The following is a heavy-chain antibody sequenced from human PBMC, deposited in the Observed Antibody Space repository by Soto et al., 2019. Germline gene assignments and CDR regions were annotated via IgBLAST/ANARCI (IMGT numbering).Heavy chain of an antibody. D-gene: IGHD3-9*01. V-gene: IGHV1-8*01. J-gene: IGHJ5*02. CDR2: MNPNSGNT. Sequence: ASVKVSCKASGYTFTSYDINWVRQATGQGLEWMGWMNPNSGNTGYAQKFQGRVTMTRNTSISTAYMELSSLRSEDTAVYYCAREYLYYDILTGYYGEVSWFDPWGQGTLVTVSS. CDR3: AREYLYYDILTGYYGEVSWFDP. CDR1: GYTFTSYD.